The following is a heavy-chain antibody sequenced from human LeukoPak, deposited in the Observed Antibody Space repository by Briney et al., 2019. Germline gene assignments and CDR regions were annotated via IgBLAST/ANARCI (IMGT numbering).Heavy chain of an antibody. Sequence: GGSLRLSCLASGFTVGNNHMSWVRQAPGKGLEWVSIIYDSGRTNYADSVKGRFTISRDNSKNTLYLQMNSPRADDTALYYCIGHGGYSFWGQGTLVTVSS. CDR3: IGHGGYSF. CDR1: GFTVGNNH. J-gene: IGHJ4*02. V-gene: IGHV3-66*01. D-gene: IGHD4-23*01. CDR2: IYDSGRT.